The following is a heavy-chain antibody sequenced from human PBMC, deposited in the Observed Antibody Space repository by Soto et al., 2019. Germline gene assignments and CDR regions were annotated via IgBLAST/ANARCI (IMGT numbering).Heavy chain of an antibody. Sequence: QVQLVQSGGEVKKPGASVKVSCKASGYTFTTYGISWVRQAPGQGLEWMGWISAYNGNTSYAQKLQGRVTMTTDTSTSTAYLELRSLRSDDTAVYYCATVFFRLFAFDIWRQGTMVTVSS. CDR2: ISAYNGNT. CDR3: ATVFFRLFAFDI. CDR1: GYTFTTYG. J-gene: IGHJ3*02. V-gene: IGHV1-18*01. D-gene: IGHD3-22*01.